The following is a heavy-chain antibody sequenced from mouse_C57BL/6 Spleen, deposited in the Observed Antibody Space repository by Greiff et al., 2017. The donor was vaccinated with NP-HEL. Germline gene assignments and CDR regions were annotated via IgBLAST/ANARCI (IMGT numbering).Heavy chain of an antibody. CDR1: GFSLSTSGMG. J-gene: IGHJ2*01. D-gene: IGHD1-1*01. V-gene: IGHV8-12*01. Sequence: QVTLKVSGPGILQSSQTLSLTCSFSGFSLSTSGMGVSWIRQPSGNGLEWLAHIYWDDDKRYNPSLKSRLTIAKDTSRKQVFLKITSVYTADTDSYYSARIDYYSSYYFDYWGQGTTLTVSS. CDR3: ARIDYYSSYYFDY. CDR2: IYWDDDK.